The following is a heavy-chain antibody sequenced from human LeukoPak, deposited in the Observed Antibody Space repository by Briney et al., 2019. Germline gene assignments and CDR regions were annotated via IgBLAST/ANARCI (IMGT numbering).Heavy chain of an antibody. CDR1: GYTFSNYG. CDR2: TIAYNGNI. V-gene: IGHV1-18*01. CDR3: ARVVVVAATRGSWYFDL. Sequence: ASVKVSCKASGYTFSNYGITWVRQAPGQGLEWMGWTIAYNGNINYAQSVQGRVTMTTEASTGTVYMELRSLRSDDTAMYYCARVVVVAATRGSWYFDLWGRGTLVTVSS. D-gene: IGHD2-15*01. J-gene: IGHJ2*01.